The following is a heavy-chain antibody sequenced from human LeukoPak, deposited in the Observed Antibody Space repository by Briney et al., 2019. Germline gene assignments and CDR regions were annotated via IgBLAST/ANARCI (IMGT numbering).Heavy chain of an antibody. J-gene: IGHJ5*02. CDR1: GGSTSSSSYY. CDR2: IYYSGST. Sequence: SETLSLTCTVSGGSTSSSSYYWGWIRHPPGKGLEWIGRIYYSGSTYYNPSLKSRVTISVDTSKNQFSLKLSSVTAADTAVYYCARAPKGITMIVVVKSGGWFDRWGQGTLVTVSS. V-gene: IGHV4-39*07. CDR3: ARAPKGITMIVVVKSGGWFDR. D-gene: IGHD3-22*01.